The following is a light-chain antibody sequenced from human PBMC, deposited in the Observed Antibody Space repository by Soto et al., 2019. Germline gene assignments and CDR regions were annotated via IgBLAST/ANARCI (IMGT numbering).Light chain of an antibody. Sequence: DIPMTQSPSTLSASVGDRVTITCRASQSISDLLAWYQQKPGKAPILLIYKASTLKSGVPSSFSGSGSGTEYTLTISSLQPDDFATYSSQQYNGYWTFGQGTNAEIK. CDR3: QQYNGYWT. V-gene: IGKV1-5*03. J-gene: IGKJ1*01. CDR2: KAS. CDR1: QSISDL.